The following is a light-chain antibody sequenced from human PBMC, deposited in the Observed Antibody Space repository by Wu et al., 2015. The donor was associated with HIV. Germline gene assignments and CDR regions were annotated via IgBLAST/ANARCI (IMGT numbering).Light chain of an antibody. J-gene: IGKJ1*01. Sequence: MTQSPATLSVSPGERATLSCRASQSVSSNLAWYQQKPGKPPKVLIYAASTLQSGVPSRFSGSGSGTDFTLTISSLQPEDVATYYCQKYNTAPWTFGQG. V-gene: IGKV1-27*01. CDR3: QKYNTAPWT. CDR2: AAS. CDR1: QSVSSN.